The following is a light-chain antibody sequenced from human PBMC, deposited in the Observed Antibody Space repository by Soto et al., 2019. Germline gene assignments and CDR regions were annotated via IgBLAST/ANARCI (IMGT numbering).Light chain of an antibody. CDR1: RRDVGGSNY. V-gene: IGLV2-8*01. Sequence: QSALTQPPSASGSPGQSVAISCTVTRRDVGGSNYVSWYQQHPGKAPKPIIYEVIKRPSRVPYRFPGSKPGNTASLTVAGLQAEDEADDYGSAYAGRSNVFGTGTKQTV. CDR2: EVI. CDR3: SAYAGRSNV. J-gene: IGLJ1*01.